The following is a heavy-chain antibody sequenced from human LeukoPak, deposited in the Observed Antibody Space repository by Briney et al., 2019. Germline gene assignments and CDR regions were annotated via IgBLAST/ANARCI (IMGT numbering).Heavy chain of an antibody. Sequence: PSETLSLTCTVSGGSISGCYWSWIRQPPGMGLEWIGYIYYSGSTNYNPSLKSRVAISVDTSKNQFSLKLSSVTAADTAVYYCARASSGWYGEYFQHWGQGTLVTVSS. CDR3: ARASSGWYGEYFQH. D-gene: IGHD6-19*01. J-gene: IGHJ1*01. CDR1: GGSISGCY. V-gene: IGHV4-59*01. CDR2: IYYSGST.